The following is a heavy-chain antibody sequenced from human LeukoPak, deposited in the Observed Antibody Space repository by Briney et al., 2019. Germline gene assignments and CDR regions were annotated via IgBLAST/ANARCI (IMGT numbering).Heavy chain of an antibody. V-gene: IGHV1-18*01. CDR1: GYTFTSDG. CDR3: ARDRFDFWSGYSSFDY. D-gene: IGHD3-3*01. CDR2: ISAYNGNT. Sequence: ASVKVSCKASGYTFTSDGISWVRQAPGQGLEWMGWISAYNGNTNYAQKLQGRVTMTTDTSTSTAYMELRSLRSDDTAVYYCARDRFDFWSGYSSFDYWGQGTLVTVSS. J-gene: IGHJ4*02.